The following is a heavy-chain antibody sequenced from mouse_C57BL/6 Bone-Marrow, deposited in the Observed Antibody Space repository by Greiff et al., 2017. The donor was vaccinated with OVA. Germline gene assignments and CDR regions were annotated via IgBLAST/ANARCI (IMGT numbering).Heavy chain of an antibody. D-gene: IGHD3-2*02. CDR1: GYSITSGYY. Sequence: EVQLVESGPGLVKPSQSLSLTCSVTGYSITSGYYWNCIRQFPGNKLEWMGYISYDGSNNYNPSLKNRISITRDTSKNPFFLKLNSVTTEDTATYSCARDSSGYDAMDYWGQGTSVTVSS. V-gene: IGHV3-6*01. J-gene: IGHJ4*01. CDR2: ISYDGSN. CDR3: ARDSSGYDAMDY.